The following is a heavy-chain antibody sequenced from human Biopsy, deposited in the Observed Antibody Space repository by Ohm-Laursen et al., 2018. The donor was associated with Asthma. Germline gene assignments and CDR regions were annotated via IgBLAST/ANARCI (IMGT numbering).Heavy chain of an antibody. Sequence: GSSVKVSCKASGGSFSNFAFSWVRQAPGHGLEWMGTILTKFDITSYAEKFQGRVTITADKSTSTTYMELSRLRSEDTAVYYCARSYGTDSYPVLVLDYWGQGTLVTVSS. CDR3: ARSYGTDSYPVLVLDY. V-gene: IGHV1-69*04. D-gene: IGHD2-8*02. J-gene: IGHJ4*02. CDR2: ILTKFDIT. CDR1: GGSFSNFA.